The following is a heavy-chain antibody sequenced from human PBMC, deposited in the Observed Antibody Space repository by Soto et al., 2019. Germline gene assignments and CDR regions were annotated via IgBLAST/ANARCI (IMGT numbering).Heavy chain of an antibody. CDR2: IYYSGST. Sequence: PSETLSLTCTFSCGSIISSSYYWGWIRQPPGKGLEWIGSIYYSGSTYYNPSLKSRVTISVDTSKNQFFLKLNSVTAADTAVYYCARESRGSSWYPLDYWGQGALVTVSS. V-gene: IGHV4-39*01. CDR3: ARESRGSSWYPLDY. J-gene: IGHJ4*02. CDR1: CGSIISSSYY. D-gene: IGHD6-13*01.